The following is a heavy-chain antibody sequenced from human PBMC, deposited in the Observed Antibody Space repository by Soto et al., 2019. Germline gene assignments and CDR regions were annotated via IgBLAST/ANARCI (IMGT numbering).Heavy chain of an antibody. V-gene: IGHV1-69*01. CDR2: IIPIYGTA. Sequence: QVQLVQSGAEVKKPGSSVKVSCKASRGTFSSFTISWVRQAPGQGLEWMGGIIPIYGTANYAQKFQGRVTITADASTRTAYMELSSLRSEDTAVYYCAKERRADWESYYYYAMDVWGQGTTVTVSS. CDR3: AKERRADWESYYYYAMDV. J-gene: IGHJ6*02. CDR1: RGTFSSFT. D-gene: IGHD1-26*01.